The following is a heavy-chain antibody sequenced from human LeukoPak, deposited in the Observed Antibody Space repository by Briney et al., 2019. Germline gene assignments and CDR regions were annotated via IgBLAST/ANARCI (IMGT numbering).Heavy chain of an antibody. V-gene: IGHV3-30*02. CDR1: GFTFSSSG. CDR3: AKETRGSYSDY. CDR2: ISYDGSNR. Sequence: GGSLRLSCTASGFTFSSSGMHWVRQAPGKGLEWVAFISYDGSNRYYADSVKGRFTISRDNSKNTLYLQMNSLRAEDTAVYYCAKETRGSYSDYWGQGTLVTVSS. J-gene: IGHJ4*02. D-gene: IGHD5-12*01.